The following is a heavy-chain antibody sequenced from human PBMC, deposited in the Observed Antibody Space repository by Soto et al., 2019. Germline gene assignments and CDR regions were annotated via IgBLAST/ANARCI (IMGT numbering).Heavy chain of an antibody. D-gene: IGHD3-3*01. V-gene: IGHV3-30-3*01. J-gene: IGHJ4*02. CDR2: ISYDGSNK. Sequence: QVQLVESGGGVVQPGRSLRLSCAASGFTFSSYAMHWVRQAPGKGLEWVAVISYDGSNKYYADSVKGRFTISRDNSKKTLYLQMNSLRAEDTAVYYCARESQYDFWSGDYYYFDYWGQGTLVTVSS. CDR3: ARESQYDFWSGDYYYFDY. CDR1: GFTFSSYA.